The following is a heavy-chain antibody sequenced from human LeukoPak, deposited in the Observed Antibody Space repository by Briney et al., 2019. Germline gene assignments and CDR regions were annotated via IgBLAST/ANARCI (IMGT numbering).Heavy chain of an antibody. V-gene: IGHV1-8*01. CDR2: MNPNSGNT. D-gene: IGHD2/OR15-2a*01. CDR3: ARGSSRPYSDYYYYYYMDV. Sequence: ASVKVSCKASGYTFTSYDINWVRQATGQGLEWMGWMNPNSGNTGYAQKFQGRVTMTRNTSISTAYMELSSLRSKDTAVYYCARGSSRPYSDYYYYYYMDVWGKGTTVTVSS. J-gene: IGHJ6*03. CDR1: GYTFTSYD.